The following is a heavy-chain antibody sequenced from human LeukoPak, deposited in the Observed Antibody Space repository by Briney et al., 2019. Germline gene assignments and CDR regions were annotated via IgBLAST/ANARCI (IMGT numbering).Heavy chain of an antibody. CDR2: ISAHNGDT. CDR3: ARELREEMAPEVATDAFDI. V-gene: IGHV1-18*01. CDR1: GYTFINYG. Sequence: ASVKVFCKASGYTFINYGISWVRQAPGQGLEWMGWISAHNGDTNYAQKFQGRVTMTTDTSTSTIYMELRSLRSDDTAVYYCARELREEMAPEVATDAFDIWGLGTMVTVSS. J-gene: IGHJ3*02. D-gene: IGHD5-24*01.